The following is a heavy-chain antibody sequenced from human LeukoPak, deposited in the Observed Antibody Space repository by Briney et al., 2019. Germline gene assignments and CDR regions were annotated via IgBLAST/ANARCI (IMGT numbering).Heavy chain of an antibody. J-gene: IGHJ4*02. Sequence: GGSLRLSCAASGFTFSSYAMHWVRQAPGKGLEYVSVISSNGGSTYYANSVKGRFTISRDNSKNTLYLQMGSLRAEDMAVYYCARGGLLWFGELSGYWGQGTLVTVST. CDR3: ARGGLLWFGELSGY. V-gene: IGHV3-64*01. CDR1: GFTFSSYA. D-gene: IGHD3-10*01. CDR2: ISSNGGST.